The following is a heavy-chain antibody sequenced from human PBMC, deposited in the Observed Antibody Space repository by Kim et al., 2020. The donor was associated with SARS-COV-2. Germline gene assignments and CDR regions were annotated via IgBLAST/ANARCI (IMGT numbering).Heavy chain of an antibody. V-gene: IGHV3-33*01. CDR3: ARGVGANHFDY. CDR1: GFTFSSYG. Sequence: GGSLRLSCAASGFTFSSYGMHWVRQAPGKGLEWVAVIWYDGSNKYYADSVKGRFTISRDNSKNTLYLQMNSLRAEDTAVYYCARGVGANHFDYWGQGTLVTVSS. D-gene: IGHD1-26*01. CDR2: IWYDGSNK. J-gene: IGHJ4*02.